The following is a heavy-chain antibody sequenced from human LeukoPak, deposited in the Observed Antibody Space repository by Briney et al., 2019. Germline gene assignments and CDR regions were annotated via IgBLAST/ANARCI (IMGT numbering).Heavy chain of an antibody. CDR1: GFTFSSYW. CDR2: INSDRSST. Sequence: GGSLRLSCAASGFTFSSYWMHWVRQAPGKGLVWVSRINSDRSSTSYADSVKDRFTISRDNAKNTLYLQMNSLRAEDTAVYYCARGFITMVRGVIITWGQGTLVTVSS. D-gene: IGHD3-10*01. CDR3: ARGFITMVRGVIIT. V-gene: IGHV3-74*01. J-gene: IGHJ4*02.